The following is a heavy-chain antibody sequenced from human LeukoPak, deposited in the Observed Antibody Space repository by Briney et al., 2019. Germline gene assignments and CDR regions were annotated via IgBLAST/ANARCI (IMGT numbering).Heavy chain of an antibody. D-gene: IGHD3-22*01. CDR2: FSRSRSYI. Sequence: GGSLRLSCAASGFTFSSYSMSWVRQALGKGLEWVSSFSRSRSYIYYADSMKGRFTISRDNAKNSLYLQMNSLRAEDTAVYYCARENGYYDSSGKDAFDIWGQGAMVTVSS. V-gene: IGHV3-21*01. J-gene: IGHJ3*02. CDR1: GFTFSSYS. CDR3: ARENGYYDSSGKDAFDI.